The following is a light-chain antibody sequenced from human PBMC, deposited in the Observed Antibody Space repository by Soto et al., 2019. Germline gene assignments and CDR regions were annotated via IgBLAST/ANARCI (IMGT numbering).Light chain of an antibody. J-gene: IGKJ1*01. CDR3: QQYGSSSWT. Sequence: EIVLTQSPGTLSLSPGERATLSCRASQSVSSIYLAWYQHKPGQAPRLLIYGASSRATGIPDRFSGSGSGTDLTLPISRVEPEDFAVYYCQQYGSSSWTFGRGTTVAIK. CDR2: GAS. V-gene: IGKV3-20*01. CDR1: QSVSSIY.